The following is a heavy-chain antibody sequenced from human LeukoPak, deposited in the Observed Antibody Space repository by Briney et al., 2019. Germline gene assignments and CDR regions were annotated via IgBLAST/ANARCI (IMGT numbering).Heavy chain of an antibody. CDR1: GYTFTGYY. CDR2: INPNSGGT. J-gene: IGHJ4*02. Sequence: GASVKVSCKASGYTFTGYYMHWVRQAPGQGLEWMGWINPNSGGTNYAQKFQGRVTMTRDTSISTDYMELSRLRSDDTDVYYCARVSTYDGFWSGGVGGNWGQGTLVTVSS. V-gene: IGHV1-2*02. CDR3: ARVSTYDGFWSGGVGGN. D-gene: IGHD3-3*01.